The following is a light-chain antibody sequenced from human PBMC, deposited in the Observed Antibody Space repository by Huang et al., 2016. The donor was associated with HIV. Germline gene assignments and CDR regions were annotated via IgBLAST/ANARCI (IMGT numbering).Light chain of an antibody. V-gene: IGKV3-15*01. J-gene: IGKJ2*01. CDR1: QDVSSN. CDR3: QQYNNWPRT. Sequence: ERVMTQSPDILSVSPGETATLSCRASQDVSSNLAWYRQKPGHAPSPLIYGASTRVSGIPTRFNGSGSGIAFTLTISSVQSEDFAVYYCQQYNNWPRTFGQGTKLEIK. CDR2: GAS.